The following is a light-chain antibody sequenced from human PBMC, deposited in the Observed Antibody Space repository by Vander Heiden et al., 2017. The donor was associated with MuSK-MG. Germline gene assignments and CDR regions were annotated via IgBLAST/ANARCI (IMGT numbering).Light chain of an antibody. J-gene: IGKJ1*01. V-gene: IGKV2D-29*02. CDR3: EQSIQYPKT. CDR2: ELS. CDR1: QSRLDPAGKTY. Sequence: DVVMTQPPLSLSVTPGQPASISCTSSQSRLDPAGKTYLYWYLQRPGQSPQLLIYELSNLFSGVPDRFSGSGSGTDFTLKISRLEAEDVGIYYCEQSIQYPKTFGQGTKVEIK.